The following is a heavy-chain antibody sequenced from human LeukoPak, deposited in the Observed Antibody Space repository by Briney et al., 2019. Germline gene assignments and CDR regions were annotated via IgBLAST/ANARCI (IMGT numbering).Heavy chain of an antibody. CDR3: ARVLRYYYGSGSFYYFDY. V-gene: IGHV4-59*01. CDR1: GGSLSSYY. D-gene: IGHD3-10*01. CDR2: IYYSGST. J-gene: IGHJ4*02. Sequence: PSETLSVTCRVPGGSLSSYYWSWIRQPPGKGLEWIGYIYYSGSTNYNPSLKSRVTISVDTSKNQFSLKLSSVTAADTAVYYCARVLRYYYGSGSFYYFDYWGQGTLVTVSS.